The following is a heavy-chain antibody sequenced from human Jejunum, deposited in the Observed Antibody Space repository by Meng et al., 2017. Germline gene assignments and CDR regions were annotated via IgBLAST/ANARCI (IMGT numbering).Heavy chain of an antibody. D-gene: IGHD2-2*01. CDR1: GFTLSSYW. CDR3: ARDQDGAEGTIDH. J-gene: IGHJ4*02. Sequence: ESPKISCVASGFTLSSYWMHRVRQAPGKGLVWVSRISNDGGTTMYADSVKDRFIISRDNAKNTLYLQINSLGAEDTAMYYYARDQDGAEGTIDHWGQGTLVTVSS. CDR2: ISNDGGTT. V-gene: IGHV3-74*03.